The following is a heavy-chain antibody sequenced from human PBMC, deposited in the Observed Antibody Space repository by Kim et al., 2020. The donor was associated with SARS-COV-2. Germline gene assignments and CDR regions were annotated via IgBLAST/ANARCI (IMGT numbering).Heavy chain of an antibody. V-gene: IGHV3-30*02. D-gene: IGHD2-15*01. Sequence: VKGRFTISRDNSKNTLYLQMNSLRAEDTAVYYCAKSRADGGERKSNAFDIWGQGTMVTVSS. CDR3: AKSRADGGERKSNAFDI. J-gene: IGHJ3*02.